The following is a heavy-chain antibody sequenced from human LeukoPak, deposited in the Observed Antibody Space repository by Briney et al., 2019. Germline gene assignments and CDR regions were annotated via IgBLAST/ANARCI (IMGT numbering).Heavy chain of an antibody. CDR3: AKDRDYYYGSGSFD. Sequence: SGGSLRLSCAASGFTFSSYAMSWVRQAPGRGLEWVSAISGSGGSTYYTDSVKGRFTISRDNSKNTLYVQMNSLRAEDTAVYYCAKDRDYYYGSGSFDWGQGTLVTVSS. CDR2: ISGSGGST. D-gene: IGHD3-10*01. CDR1: GFTFSSYA. J-gene: IGHJ4*02. V-gene: IGHV3-23*01.